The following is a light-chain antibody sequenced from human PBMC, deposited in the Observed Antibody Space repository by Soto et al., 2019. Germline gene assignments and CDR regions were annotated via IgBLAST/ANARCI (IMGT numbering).Light chain of an antibody. CDR2: GAS. V-gene: IGKV3-20*01. J-gene: IGKJ5*01. Sequence: EIVLTQSPGTLSLSPGESVTFSCRASQSLDRNYFAWYQQKPGQAPRLLIYGASIRATGISDRLSGSGSGTDFTLAISRLEPEDFAVYYCQHYGSSFTFGQGTRLEI. CDR1: QSLDRNY. CDR3: QHYGSSFT.